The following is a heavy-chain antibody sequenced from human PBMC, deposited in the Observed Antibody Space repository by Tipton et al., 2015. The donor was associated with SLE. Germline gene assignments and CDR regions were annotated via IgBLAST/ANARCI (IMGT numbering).Heavy chain of an antibody. J-gene: IGHJ6*02. D-gene: IGHD2-15*01. V-gene: IGHV1-18*01. Sequence: QVQLVQSGAEVKKPGASVKVSCKASGYTFTSYGINWMRQAPGQGLEWMGWISAYNGNTNYAQKLQGRVTMTTDTSTTTAYMELRSLRSDDTAVYYCARDCSGGSCSTEVYYGMDVWGQGTTVTVSS. CDR1: GYTFTSYG. CDR2: ISAYNGNT. CDR3: ARDCSGGSCSTEVYYGMDV.